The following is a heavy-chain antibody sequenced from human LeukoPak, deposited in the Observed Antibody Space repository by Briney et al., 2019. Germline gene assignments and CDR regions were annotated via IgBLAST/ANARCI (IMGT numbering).Heavy chain of an antibody. CDR3: ARRGVTDFWSGYYKGYYYYYMDV. V-gene: IGHV3-21*01. CDR1: GFTFSSYS. J-gene: IGHJ6*03. Sequence: KPGGSLRLSCAASGFTFSSYSMNWVRQAPGKGLEWVSSISSSSSYIYYADSVKGRFTISRDNAKNSLYLQMNSLRAEDTAVYYCARRGVTDFWSGYYKGYYYYYMDVWGKGTTVTVSS. D-gene: IGHD3-3*01. CDR2: ISSSSSYI.